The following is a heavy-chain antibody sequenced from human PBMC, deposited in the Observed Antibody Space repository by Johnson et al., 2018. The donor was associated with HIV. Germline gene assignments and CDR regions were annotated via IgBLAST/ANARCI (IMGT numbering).Heavy chain of an antibody. CDR3: AKDSKVKRLTADAFDI. CDR1: GFTISDHY. D-gene: IGHD4-11*01. J-gene: IGHJ3*02. V-gene: IGHV3-72*01. CDR2: TRNKANSYTT. Sequence: VQLVESGGGLVKPGGSLRLSCAASGFTISDHYMDWVRQAPGKGLEWVGRTRNKANSYTTEYAASVTGRFTISRDDPKNSLYLQMNSLRTEDTALYYCAKDSKVKRLTADAFDIWGQGTMVTVSS.